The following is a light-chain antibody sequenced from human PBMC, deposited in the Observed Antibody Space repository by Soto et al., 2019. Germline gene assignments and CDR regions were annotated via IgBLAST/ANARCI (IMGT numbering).Light chain of an antibody. J-gene: IGLJ3*02. Sequence: SYELTLPPSVSVAPGQTARITCGGNNIGSESVHWYQQKPGQAPVLVVYDDSDRPSGIPERFSGSNSGNTATLTITRVEAGDEADYYCQVWDSISDHWVFGGGTKLTVL. CDR1: NIGSES. CDR3: QVWDSISDHWV. CDR2: DDS. V-gene: IGLV3-21*02.